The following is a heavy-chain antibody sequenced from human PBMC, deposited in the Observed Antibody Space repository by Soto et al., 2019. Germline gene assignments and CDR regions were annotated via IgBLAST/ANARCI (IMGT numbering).Heavy chain of an antibody. Sequence: PGGSLRLSCAASGFTFSTYAMAWVRQAPGEGLEWVSGVSASGLNTDYADPVKGRFYISRDNSKNTLYLQMNSLRAEDTAVYYCAKVNYYYDSSGYNPAGWFDPWGQGTLVTVSS. V-gene: IGHV3-23*01. J-gene: IGHJ5*02. CDR1: GFTFSTYA. CDR3: AKVNYYYDSSGYNPAGWFDP. D-gene: IGHD3-22*01. CDR2: VSASGLNT.